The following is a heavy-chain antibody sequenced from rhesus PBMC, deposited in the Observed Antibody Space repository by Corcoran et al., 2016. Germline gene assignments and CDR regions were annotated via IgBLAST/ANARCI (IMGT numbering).Heavy chain of an antibody. Sequence: QVQLQESGPGLVKPSETLSLTCAVSGGSISSGDYYWSWSRQAPGKGLEGIGYITYSGSTSYNPSLKSRVTISRDTSKNQFSLKLSSVTAADTAVYYCAREGQLVGFDYWGQGVLVTVSS. CDR3: AREGQLVGFDY. CDR1: GGSISSGDYY. D-gene: IGHD6-13*01. CDR2: ITYSGST. J-gene: IGHJ4*01. V-gene: IGHV4-122*02.